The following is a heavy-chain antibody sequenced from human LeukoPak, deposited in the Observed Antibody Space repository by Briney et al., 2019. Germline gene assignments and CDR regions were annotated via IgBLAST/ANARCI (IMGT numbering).Heavy chain of an antibody. D-gene: IGHD3-9*01. CDR1: GGSFSGYY. CDR3: ARGLRYYDILTGYYTYYFDY. Sequence: SETLSLTCAVYGGSFSGYYWSWIRQPPGEGLEWIGEINHSGSTNCNPSLKSRVTISVDTSKNQFSLKLSSVTAADTAVYYCARGLRYYDILTGYYTYYFDYWGQGTLVTVSS. CDR2: INHSGST. J-gene: IGHJ4*02. V-gene: IGHV4-34*01.